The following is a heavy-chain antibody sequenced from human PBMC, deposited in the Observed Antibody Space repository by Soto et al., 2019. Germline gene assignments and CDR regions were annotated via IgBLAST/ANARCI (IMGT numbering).Heavy chain of an antibody. J-gene: IGHJ5*02. CDR1: GGSISRYY. D-gene: IGHD6-19*01. V-gene: IGHV4-59*08. CDR3: AILGVSDWPWRNWFDP. CDR2: IYYSGST. Sequence: PSETLSLTCTVSGGSISRYYWSWIRHPPGKGLELIGYIYYSGSTNYNPSLKSRVTISVDTSKNQFSLKLSSVTAADTAVYYCAILGVSDWPWRNWFDPWGQGTLVTVSS.